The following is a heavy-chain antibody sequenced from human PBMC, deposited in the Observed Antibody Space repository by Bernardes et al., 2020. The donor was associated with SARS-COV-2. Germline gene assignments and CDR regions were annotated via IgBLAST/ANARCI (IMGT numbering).Heavy chain of an antibody. CDR1: GFTFSSYE. V-gene: IGHV3-23*01. Sequence: GGSLRLSCSASGFTFSSYEMDWVRQVPGKGLEWVSAISGSGGSTYYADSVKGRFTISRDNSKNTLYLQMNSLRAEDTAVYYCAKDVSGYDPIDYWGQGTLVTVSS. CDR3: AKDVSGYDPIDY. CDR2: ISGSGGST. D-gene: IGHD5-12*01. J-gene: IGHJ4*02.